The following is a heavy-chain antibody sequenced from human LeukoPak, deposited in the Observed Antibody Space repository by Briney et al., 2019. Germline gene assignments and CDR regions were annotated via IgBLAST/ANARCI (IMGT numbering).Heavy chain of an antibody. CDR3: AKDGLRIAAANLWDY. J-gene: IGHJ4*02. Sequence: GGSLRLSCAASGFTFSGYAMSWVRQAPGKGLEWVSAISGSGGSTYYADSVKGRFTISRDNSKNTLYLQMNSLRAEDTAVYYCAKDGLRIAAANLWDYWGQGTLVTVSS. V-gene: IGHV3-23*01. CDR1: GFTFSGYA. D-gene: IGHD6-13*01. CDR2: ISGSGGST.